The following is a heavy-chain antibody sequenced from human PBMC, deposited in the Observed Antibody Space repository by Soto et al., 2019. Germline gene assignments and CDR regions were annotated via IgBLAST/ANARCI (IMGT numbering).Heavy chain of an antibody. CDR3: ARVRGAAGIFDY. D-gene: IGHD6-13*01. CDR1: GYTFTSYG. J-gene: IGHJ4*02. CDR2: ISAYTGNT. Sequence: GASVKVSCKASGYTFTSYGISWVRQAPGQGLEWMGWISAYTGNTNYAQKLQGRVTMTTDTSTSTAYMELRSLRSADTAAYYCARVRGAAGIFDYWGQGTLVTVSS. V-gene: IGHV1-18*01.